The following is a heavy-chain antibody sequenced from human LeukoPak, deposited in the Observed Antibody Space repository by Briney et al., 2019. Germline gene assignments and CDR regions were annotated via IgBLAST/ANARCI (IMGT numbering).Heavy chain of an antibody. V-gene: IGHV4-30-2*05. J-gene: IGHJ4*02. CDR3: ARDSYWGGYYFDY. CDR2: IYHSGFT. D-gene: IGHD2-21*01. Sequence: SQTLSLTCAVSGAPVNNGGYFWSWLRQPLGKGLKWIGYIYHSGFTYDNPSLNSRLAISVDTSKNQFSLRLSSVTAADTAVYYCARDSYWGGYYFDYWGQGSLVTVSS. CDR1: GAPVNNGGYF.